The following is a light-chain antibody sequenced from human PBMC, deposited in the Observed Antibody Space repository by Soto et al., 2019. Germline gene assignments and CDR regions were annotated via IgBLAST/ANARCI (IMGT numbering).Light chain of an antibody. J-gene: IGLJ2*01. CDR1: SSDVGSYNL. CDR3: RSYAGSSTVV. V-gene: IGLV2-23*02. CDR2: EVS. Sequence: QSVLTQPASVSGSPGQSITISCTGTSSDVGSYNLVSWYHQHPGKAPKLMIYEVSKRPSGVSNRFSGSKSGNTASLTISGLQAEDEADYYCRSYAGSSTVVFGGGTKVTVL.